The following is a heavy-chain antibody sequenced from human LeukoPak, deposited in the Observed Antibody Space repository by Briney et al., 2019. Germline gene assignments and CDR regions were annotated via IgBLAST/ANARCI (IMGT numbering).Heavy chain of an antibody. Sequence: ASVKVSCKASGYTFTSYGISWVRQAPGQGLEWMGWISAYNDNTNYAQKLQGRVTMTTDTSTSTAYMGLRSLRSDDTAVYYCARETTVGGAFDIWGQGTMVTVSS. CDR2: ISAYNDNT. CDR1: GYTFTSYG. CDR3: ARETTVGGAFDI. V-gene: IGHV1-18*01. D-gene: IGHD4-23*01. J-gene: IGHJ3*02.